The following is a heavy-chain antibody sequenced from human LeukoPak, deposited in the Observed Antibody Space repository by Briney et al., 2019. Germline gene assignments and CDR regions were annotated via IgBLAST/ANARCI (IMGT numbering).Heavy chain of an antibody. CDR2: IYHSGST. Sequence: SQTPSLTCAVSGGSLSSGGYSRGWIRQPPGKGLEWIGYIYHSGSTYYNPSLKSRVTISVDRSKNQFSLKLSSVTAADTAVYYCARGTSYYPFDYWGQGTLVTVSS. V-gene: IGHV4-30-2*01. CDR1: GGSLSSGGYS. D-gene: IGHD3-10*01. J-gene: IGHJ4*02. CDR3: ARGTSYYPFDY.